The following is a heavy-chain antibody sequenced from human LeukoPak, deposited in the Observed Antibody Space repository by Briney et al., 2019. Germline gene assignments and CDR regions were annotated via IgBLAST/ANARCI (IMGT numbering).Heavy chain of an antibody. CDR1: GYTFTGYY. Sequence: ASVKVSCKASGYTFTGYYMHWVRQAPGQGLEWMGWINPNSGGTNYAQKFQGRVTMTRDTSISTAYMELSRLRSDDTAVYYCARTIRAAQEYFQHWGQGTLVTVSS. V-gene: IGHV1-2*02. J-gene: IGHJ1*01. CDR3: ARTIRAAQEYFQH. CDR2: INPNSGGT. D-gene: IGHD6-6*01.